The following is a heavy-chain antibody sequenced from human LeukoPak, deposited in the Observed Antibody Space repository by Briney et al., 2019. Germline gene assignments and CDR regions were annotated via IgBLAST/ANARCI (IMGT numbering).Heavy chain of an antibody. D-gene: IGHD6-13*01. Sequence: PSETLSLTCAVYGGSFSGYYWSWIRQPPGKGLEWIGEFNHSGSTKYNPSLKSRVTISVDTSKNQFSLKLSSVTAADTAVYFRARCLLKIGAAGDNWFDPWGQGTLVTVSS. CDR3: ARCLLKIGAAGDNWFDP. V-gene: IGHV4-34*01. CDR1: GGSFSGYY. J-gene: IGHJ5*02. CDR2: FNHSGST.